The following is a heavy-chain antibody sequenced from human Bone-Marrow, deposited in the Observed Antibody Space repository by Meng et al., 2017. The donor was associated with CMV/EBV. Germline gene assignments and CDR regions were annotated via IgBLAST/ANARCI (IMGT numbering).Heavy chain of an antibody. CDR2: INPNSGGT. J-gene: IGHJ6*02. CDR1: GYTFTGYY. CDR3: ARLGYCSSTSCSPPSGMDV. D-gene: IGHD2-2*01. Sequence: ASVKVSCKASGYTFTGYYMHWVRQAPGQGLEWMGWINPNSGGTNYAQKFQGRVTITTDESTSTAYMELSSLRSEDTAVYYCARLGYCSSTSCSPPSGMDVWGQGTTVTVSS. V-gene: IGHV1-2*02.